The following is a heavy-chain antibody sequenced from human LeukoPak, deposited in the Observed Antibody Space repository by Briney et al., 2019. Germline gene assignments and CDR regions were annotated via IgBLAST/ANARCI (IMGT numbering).Heavy chain of an antibody. D-gene: IGHD4-11*01. Sequence: GGSLRLSCAASGFTFSSYWMHWVRQAPGKGLVWVSRINCDGSKKRYADSVKGRFTISRDNAKNPLNLQMNSLRAEDTAVYYCARSNQHDYDPFDIWGQGTMVTVSS. CDR1: GFTFSSYW. CDR3: ARSNQHDYDPFDI. V-gene: IGHV3-74*01. CDR2: INCDGSKK. J-gene: IGHJ3*02.